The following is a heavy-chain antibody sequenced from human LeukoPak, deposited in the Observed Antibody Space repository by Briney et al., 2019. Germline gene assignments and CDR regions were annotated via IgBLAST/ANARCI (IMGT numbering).Heavy chain of an antibody. CDR2: IYYSGST. CDR3: ARQVGQDYYYYYMDV. Sequence: PSETLSLTCTVSGGSISSYYWSWIRQPPGKGLEWIGYIYYSGSTNYNPSLKSRVTISVDTSKNQFSLKLSSVTAADTAVYYCARQVGQDYYYYYMDVWGKGTTVTVSS. D-gene: IGHD1-26*01. J-gene: IGHJ6*03. CDR1: GGSISSYY. V-gene: IGHV4-59*08.